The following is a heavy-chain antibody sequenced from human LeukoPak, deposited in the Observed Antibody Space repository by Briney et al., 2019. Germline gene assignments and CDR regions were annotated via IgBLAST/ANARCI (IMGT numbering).Heavy chain of an antibody. CDR3: AKARTWIQLLIDY. V-gene: IGHV3-30*18. D-gene: IGHD5-18*01. CDR1: GFTFSSYG. CDR2: ISYDGSNE. Sequence: PGGSLRLSCAASGFTFSSYGMHWVRQAPGKGLEWVAVISYDGSNEYYADSVKGRFTISRDNSKNTLYLQMNSLRAEDTAVYYCAKARTWIQLLIDYWGQGTLVTVSS. J-gene: IGHJ4*02.